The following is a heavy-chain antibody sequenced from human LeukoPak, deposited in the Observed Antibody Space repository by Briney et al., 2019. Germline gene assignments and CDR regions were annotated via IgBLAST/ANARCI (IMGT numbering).Heavy chain of an antibody. D-gene: IGHD3-10*01. CDR3: ARAGRGRDTSHYYFDS. Sequence: PGGSLRLSCAASGFTFRSYSMDWVRQAPGRGPEYVAGIWFDESSQRYADSVEGRFTISRDNSKNTVFLQMRSVRLEDTAVYFCARAGRGRDTSHYYFDSWGRGTQVSVSS. CDR2: IWFDESSQ. CDR1: GFTFRSYS. V-gene: IGHV3-33*08. J-gene: IGHJ4*02.